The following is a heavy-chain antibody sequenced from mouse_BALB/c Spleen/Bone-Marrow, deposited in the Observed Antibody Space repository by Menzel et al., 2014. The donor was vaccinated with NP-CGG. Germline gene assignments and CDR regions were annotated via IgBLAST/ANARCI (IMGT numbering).Heavy chain of an antibody. J-gene: IGHJ2*01. CDR1: GYTFTSSV. CDR2: FNPYNDGS. D-gene: IGHD2-14*01. Sequence: EVQVVESGPELVKPGASVKMSCKAPGYTFTSSVMHWVKQKPGQGLEWIGYFNPYNDGSKYNEKFKGKATLTSDKSSSTACMELSSLTSEDSAVYYCAKGGNYRYDFDYWGQGTTLTVSS. CDR3: AKGGNYRYDFDY. V-gene: IGHV1-14*01.